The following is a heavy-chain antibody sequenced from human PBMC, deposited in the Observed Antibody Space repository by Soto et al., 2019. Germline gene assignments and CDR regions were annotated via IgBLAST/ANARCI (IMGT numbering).Heavy chain of an antibody. D-gene: IGHD5-18*01. J-gene: IGHJ6*02. CDR1: GYSFTSYW. Sequence: GESLKISCKGSGYSFTSYWIGWVRQMPGKGLEWMGIIYPGDSDTRYSPSFQGQVTISADKSISTAYLQWSSLKASDTAMYYCARSGYSFSPDYYGMDVWGQGTTVTVSS. V-gene: IGHV5-51*01. CDR2: IYPGDSDT. CDR3: ARSGYSFSPDYYGMDV.